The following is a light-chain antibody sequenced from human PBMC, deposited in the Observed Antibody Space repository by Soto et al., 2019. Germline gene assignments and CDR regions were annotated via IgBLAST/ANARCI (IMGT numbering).Light chain of an antibody. CDR1: KLGDKY. CDR2: QDS. V-gene: IGLV3-1*01. Sequence: SYELTQPSSVSVSPRQTASITCSGDKLGDKYACWYQQKPGQSPVLVIYQDSKRPSGIPERFSGSNSGNTATLTISGTQAMDEADYYCQAWDSSSYVFGTGTKVTVL. CDR3: QAWDSSSYV. J-gene: IGLJ1*01.